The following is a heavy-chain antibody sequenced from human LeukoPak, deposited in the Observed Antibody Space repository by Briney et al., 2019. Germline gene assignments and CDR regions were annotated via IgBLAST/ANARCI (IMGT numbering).Heavy chain of an antibody. CDR1: GDFISSYY. D-gene: IGHD6-13*01. CDR2: IYYSGNT. Sequence: SETLSLTCTVSGDFISSYYWSWIRQPPGKGLEWIGYIYYSGNTNYNPSLKSRVTISVDTSKNQFSLKLTSVTAADTAVYYCASPRAERSTWYAVDYWGQGTLVTVSA. V-gene: IGHV4-59*12. CDR3: ASPRAERSTWYAVDY. J-gene: IGHJ4*02.